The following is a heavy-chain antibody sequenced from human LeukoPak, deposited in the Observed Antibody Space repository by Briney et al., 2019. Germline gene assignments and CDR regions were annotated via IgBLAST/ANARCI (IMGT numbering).Heavy chain of an antibody. Sequence: SQTLSLTCTVSGGSISSYYWSWIRQPPGKGLEWIGYIYYSGSTSNSPSLKSRVTISVDTSKNQFSLKLSSVTAADTAVYYCARAPGAALDWGQGTLVTVSS. CDR2: IYYSGST. V-gene: IGHV4-59*12. CDR3: ARAPGAALD. CDR1: GGSISSYY. J-gene: IGHJ4*02. D-gene: IGHD2-15*01.